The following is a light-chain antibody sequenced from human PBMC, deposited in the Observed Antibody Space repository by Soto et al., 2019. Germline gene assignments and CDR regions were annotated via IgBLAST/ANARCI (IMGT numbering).Light chain of an antibody. CDR2: DAS. Sequence: EIVMTQSPATLSVSPGERATLSCRASQSVKSYLAWYQQKPGQAPRLLIYDASNRATGIPARFSGSGSGTDFTLTISSLEPEDFAVYYCQQRSNWPITFGQGRRLEI. CDR3: QQRSNWPIT. CDR1: QSVKSY. V-gene: IGKV3-11*01. J-gene: IGKJ5*01.